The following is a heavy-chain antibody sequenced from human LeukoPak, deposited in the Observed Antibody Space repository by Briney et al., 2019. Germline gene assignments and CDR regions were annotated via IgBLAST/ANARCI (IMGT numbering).Heavy chain of an antibody. CDR2: IYTSGST. CDR3: ARGGDGVARYYYYYMDV. J-gene: IGHJ6*03. Sequence: PSETLSLTCTVSGGSISSGSYYWSWIRQPAGKGLEWIGRIYTSGSTNYNPSLKSRVTISVDTSKNQFSLKLSSVTAADTAVYYCARGGDGVARYYYYYMDVWGKGTTVTVSS. D-gene: IGHD2-21*02. V-gene: IGHV4-61*02. CDR1: GGSISSGSYY.